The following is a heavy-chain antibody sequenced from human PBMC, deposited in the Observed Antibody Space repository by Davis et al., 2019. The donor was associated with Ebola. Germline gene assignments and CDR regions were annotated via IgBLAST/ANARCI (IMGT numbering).Heavy chain of an antibody. CDR3: TREMFGTEDV. CDR2: IWDDGSKK. D-gene: IGHD3-16*01. V-gene: IGHV3-33*01. Sequence: GESLKISCAASGFTFSSYGMHWVCQAPGKGLEWVAVIWDDGSKKYYADSVKGRFTISRDNSKNTLYLQMNSLRGEDTAVYYCTREMFGTEDVWGQGTTVTVSS. CDR1: GFTFSSYG. J-gene: IGHJ6*02.